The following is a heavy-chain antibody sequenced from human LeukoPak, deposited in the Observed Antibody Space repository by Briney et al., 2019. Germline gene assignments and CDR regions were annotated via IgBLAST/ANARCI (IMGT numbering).Heavy chain of an antibody. CDR3: ARDGAYYYDSSGYFAPWYFDY. D-gene: IGHD3-22*01. Sequence: GGSLRLSCAASGFTFSTYWMSWVRQAPGKGLEWVSYISSSSSTIYYADSVKGRFTISRDNAKNSLYLQMNSLRDEDTAVYYCARDGAYYYDSSGYFAPWYFDYWGQGTLVTVSS. J-gene: IGHJ4*02. V-gene: IGHV3-48*02. CDR1: GFTFSTYW. CDR2: ISSSSSTI.